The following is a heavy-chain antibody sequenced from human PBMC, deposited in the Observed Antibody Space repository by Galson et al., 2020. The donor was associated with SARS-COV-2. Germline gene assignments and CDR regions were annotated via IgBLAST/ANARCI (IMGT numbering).Heavy chain of an antibody. CDR2: IYSDGTTS. CDR3: ARGGLAAAGVY. D-gene: IGHD6-13*01. J-gene: IGHJ4*02. CDR1: GFTFSAYW. V-gene: IGHV3-74*01. Sequence: TGGSLRLSCAASGFTFSAYWMHWVRQAPGKGLVWVSSIYSDGTTSTYADSLNGRFTISRNNAKNMLFLQMSSLRAEDTAVYYCARGGLAAAGVYWGLGTLVTVSS.